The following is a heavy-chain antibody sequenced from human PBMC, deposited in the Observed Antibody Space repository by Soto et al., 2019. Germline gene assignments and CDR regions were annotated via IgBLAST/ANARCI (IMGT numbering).Heavy chain of an antibody. CDR1: GDSVSSGSYY. J-gene: IGHJ6*02. D-gene: IGHD2-15*01. CDR3: ARDCSGGSCYSHSGHGGYYYYGMDV. CDR2: IYYSGST. Sequence: SSETLSLTCTVSGDSVSSGSYYWSWIRQPPGKGLEWIGYIYYSGSTNYNPSLKSRVTISVDTSKNQFSLKLSSVTAADTAVYYCARDCSGGSCYSHSGHGGYYYYGMDVWGQGTTVIVSS. V-gene: IGHV4-61*01.